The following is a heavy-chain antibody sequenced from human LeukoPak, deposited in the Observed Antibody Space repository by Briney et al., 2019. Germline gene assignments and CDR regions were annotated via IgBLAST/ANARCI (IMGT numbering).Heavy chain of an antibody. J-gene: IGHJ4*02. CDR1: GYTFTGYY. V-gene: IGHV1-69*04. D-gene: IGHD3-22*01. CDR2: IIPILGIA. Sequence: SVKLSCKASGYTFTGYYMHWVRQAPGQGLEWMGRIIPILGIANYAQKFQGRVTITADKSTSTAYMELNSLRSEDKAVYYCARDPYYYGSSGYSDYWGQGTLVTVSS. CDR3: ARDPYYYGSSGYSDY.